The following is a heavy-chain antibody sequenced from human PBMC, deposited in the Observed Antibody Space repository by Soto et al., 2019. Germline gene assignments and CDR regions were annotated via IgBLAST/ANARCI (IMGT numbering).Heavy chain of an antibody. V-gene: IGHV4-4*02. J-gene: IGHJ5*02. CDR1: GASISSSNW. D-gene: IGHD1-26*01. Sequence: QVQLQESGPGLVKPSGTLSLTCAVSGASISSSNWWSWVRQPPGKGLEWIGEIHPNGNTNYNPSLKSRVTMSVDKSTNQFSLNLRSVTAAATAVYYCTKVGAEYLVSMGERWFDTWGQGTLVTVSS. CDR2: IHPNGNT. CDR3: TKVGAEYLVSMGERWFDT.